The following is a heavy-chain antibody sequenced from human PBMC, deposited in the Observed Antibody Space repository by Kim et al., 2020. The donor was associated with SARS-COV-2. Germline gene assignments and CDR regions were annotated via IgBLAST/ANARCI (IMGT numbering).Heavy chain of an antibody. V-gene: IGHV4-34*01. CDR2: INHSGST. CDR1: GGSFSGYY. Sequence: SETLSLTCAVYGGSFSGYYWSWIRQPPGKGLEWIGEINHSGSTNYNPSLKSRVTISVDTSKNQFSLKLSSVTAADTAVYYCARGREYCSGGSCYRGRSYGYHDWGQGTLVTVSS. D-gene: IGHD2-15*01. J-gene: IGHJ4*02. CDR3: ARGREYCSGGSCYRGRSYGYHD.